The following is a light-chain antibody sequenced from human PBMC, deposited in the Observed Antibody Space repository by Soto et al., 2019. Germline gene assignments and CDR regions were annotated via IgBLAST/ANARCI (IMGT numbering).Light chain of an antibody. Sequence: QSVVTQEPSLTVSPGGTVTLTCGSSTGAVTSGHYPYWFQQKPGQAPRTLIFETSNKHSWTPARFSGSLLGGKAALTLSGAQPEDEAEYYCLLSYSNSRRVFGGGTKLNVL. CDR2: ETS. CDR1: TGAVTSGHY. V-gene: IGLV7-46*01. CDR3: LLSYSNSRRV. J-gene: IGLJ3*02.